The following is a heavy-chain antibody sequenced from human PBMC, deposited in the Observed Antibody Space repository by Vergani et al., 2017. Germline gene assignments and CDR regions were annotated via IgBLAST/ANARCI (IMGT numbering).Heavy chain of an antibody. D-gene: IGHD5-18*01. CDR2: IYPGDSDT. CDR3: ARPYADTAMEPYYFDY. Sequence: EVQLVQSGAEVKKPGESLKISCKGSGYSFTSYWIGWVRQMPGKGLEWMGIIYPGDSDTRYSQSFQGQVTISADKSISTAYLQWSSLKASDTAMYYCARPYADTAMEPYYFDYWGQGTLVTVSS. V-gene: IGHV5-51*01. J-gene: IGHJ4*02. CDR1: GYSFTSYW.